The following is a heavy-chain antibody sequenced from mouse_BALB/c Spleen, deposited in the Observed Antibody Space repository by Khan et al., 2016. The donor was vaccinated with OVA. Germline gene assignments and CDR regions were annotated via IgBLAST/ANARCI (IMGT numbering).Heavy chain of an antibody. CDR2: IYPGNINT. J-gene: IGHJ3*01. CDR3: AREGYYGNNRAWFAY. Sequence: VQLQESGPELVKPGTSVRISCKASGYTFTSYYLYWVKQRPGQGLEWIGRIYPGNINTEYNEKFKGKATLTADKSSSTSYMHLTSLTSEDSAVYFCAREGYYGNNRAWFAYWGQGTLVTVSA. V-gene: IGHV1S56*01. CDR1: GYTFTSYY. D-gene: IGHD2-1*01.